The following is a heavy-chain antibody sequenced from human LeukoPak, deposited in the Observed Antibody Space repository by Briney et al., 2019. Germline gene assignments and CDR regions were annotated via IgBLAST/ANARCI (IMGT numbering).Heavy chain of an antibody. CDR1: GFTFSSYW. D-gene: IGHD5-18*01. CDR3: ARAPREYSYGTYYFDY. V-gene: IGHV3-74*01. CDR2: INSDGSST. Sequence: PGGSLRLSCAASGFTFSSYWMHWVRQAPGKGLVWVSRINSDGSSTSYADSVKGRFTISRDNAKNTLYLQMNSLRAEDTAVYYCARAPREYSYGTYYFDYWGQGTLVTVSS. J-gene: IGHJ4*02.